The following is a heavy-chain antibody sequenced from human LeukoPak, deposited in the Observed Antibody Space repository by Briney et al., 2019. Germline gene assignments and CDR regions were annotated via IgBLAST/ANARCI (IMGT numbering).Heavy chain of an antibody. V-gene: IGHV4-38-2*02. J-gene: IGHJ4*02. D-gene: IGHD5-18*01. CDR3: ARDRDTAIAPYYFDY. CDR1: GYSISSGYY. CDR2: IYHTGGT. Sequence: SETLSLTCAVSGYSISSGYYWGWIRQPPGKGLEWIGSIYHTGGTYYNPSLKSRVTISVDTSKNQFSLKLSSVTAADTAVYYCARDRDTAIAPYYFDYWGQGTLVTVSS.